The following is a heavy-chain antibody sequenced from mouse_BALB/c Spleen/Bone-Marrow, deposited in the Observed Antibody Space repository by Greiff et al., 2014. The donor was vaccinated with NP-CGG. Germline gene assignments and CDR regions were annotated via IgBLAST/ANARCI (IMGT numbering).Heavy chain of an antibody. Sequence: DLVKPGASVKLSCKASGYTFTSYWINWIKQRPGQGLEWIGRIAPGSGSTYYNEMFKGKATLTVDTSSSTAYIQLSSLSSEDSAVYFCARSPFYYGSSFYYFDYWGQGTTLTVSS. CDR3: ARSPFYYGSSFYYFDY. J-gene: IGHJ2*01. V-gene: IGHV1S41*01. D-gene: IGHD1-1*01. CDR2: IAPGSGST. CDR1: GYTFTSYW.